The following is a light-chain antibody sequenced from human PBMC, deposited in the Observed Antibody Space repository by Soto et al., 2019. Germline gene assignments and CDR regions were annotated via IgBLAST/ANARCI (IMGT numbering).Light chain of an antibody. CDR1: SSDVGSYNL. CDR2: EGS. Sequence: QYALTQPASVSGSPGQSITISCTGTSSDVGSYNLVSWYQQHPGKAPKLMIYEGSKRPSGVSNRFSGSKSGNTASLTISGLQAEDEADYYCCSYAGSSTFAYVVFGGGTKLTVL. CDR3: CSYAGSSTFAYVV. J-gene: IGLJ2*01. V-gene: IGLV2-23*03.